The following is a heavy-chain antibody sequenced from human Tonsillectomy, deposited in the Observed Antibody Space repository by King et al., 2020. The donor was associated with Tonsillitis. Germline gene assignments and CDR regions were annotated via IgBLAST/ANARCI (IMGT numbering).Heavy chain of an antibody. CDR2: ISSSSSYI. J-gene: IGHJ4*02. V-gene: IGHV3-21*01. CDR1: GFTFSSYS. Sequence: VQLVESGGGLVKPGGSLRLSCAASGFTFSSYSMNWVRQAPGKGLEWVSSISSSSSYIYYADSVKGRFTISRDNAKNSLYLQMNSLRAEDTAVYYCARPPSGIAAAFQTPKFDYWGQGTLVTVSS. D-gene: IGHD6-13*01. CDR3: ARPPSGIAAAFQTPKFDY.